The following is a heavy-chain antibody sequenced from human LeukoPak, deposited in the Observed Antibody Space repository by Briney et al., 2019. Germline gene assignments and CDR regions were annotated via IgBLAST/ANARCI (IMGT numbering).Heavy chain of an antibody. CDR2: IYPGDSDT. CDR1: GYSFTSYW. J-gene: IGHJ4*02. Sequence: GESLKISCKGSGYSFTSYWIGWVRQMPGKGLEWMGIIYPGDSDTRYSPSFQGQVTISADKSISTAYLQWSSLKASDTAMYYCARQEVRAGGFQQWLSPAHFDYWGQGTLVTVSS. V-gene: IGHV5-51*01. CDR3: ARQEVRAGGFQQWLSPAHFDY. D-gene: IGHD6-19*01.